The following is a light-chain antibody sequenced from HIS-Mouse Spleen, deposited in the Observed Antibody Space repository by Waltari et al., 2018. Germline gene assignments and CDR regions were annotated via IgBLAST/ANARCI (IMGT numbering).Light chain of an antibody. CDR3: CSYAGSSTWV. CDR2: EGS. J-gene: IGLJ3*02. CDR1: SSDVGSYNL. V-gene: IGLV2-23*01. Sequence: QSALTQPASVSGSPGQSITISCTGTSSDVGSYNLVSWYQHHPGKAPKLMIYEGSKRPSVVSNRFSGSKSGNTASLTISGLQAEDEADYYCCSYAGSSTWVFGGGTKLTVL.